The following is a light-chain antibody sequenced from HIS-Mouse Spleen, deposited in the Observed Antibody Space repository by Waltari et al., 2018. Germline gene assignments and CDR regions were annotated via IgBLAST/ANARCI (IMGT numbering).Light chain of an antibody. CDR1: NIGSES. CDR2: DES. CDR3: QVWDSSSDHVV. V-gene: IGLV3-21*02. J-gene: IGLJ2*01. Sequence: SYVLTQPPSVSVAPGQTARITCGGNNIGSESVHWYQQKPGQAPVLVVDDESDRPSGIPERFSGSNSGNTATLTISRVEAGDEADYYCQVWDSSSDHVVFGGGTKLTVL.